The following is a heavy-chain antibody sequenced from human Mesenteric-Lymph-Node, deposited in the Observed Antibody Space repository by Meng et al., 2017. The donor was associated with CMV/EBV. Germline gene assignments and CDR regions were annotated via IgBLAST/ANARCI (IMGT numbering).Heavy chain of an antibody. Sequence: GESLKISCAASGFTFSTYGMHWVRQAPGKGLEWVAFIRYDGSNKYYADSVKGRFTISRDNSKNTVYLQMNSLRVEDTAVYYCAKLFRNQLPTEGDWFDPWGQGTLVTVSS. CDR3: AKLFRNQLPTEGDWFDP. CDR1: GFTFSTYG. J-gene: IGHJ5*02. D-gene: IGHD2-2*01. V-gene: IGHV3-30*02. CDR2: IRYDGSNK.